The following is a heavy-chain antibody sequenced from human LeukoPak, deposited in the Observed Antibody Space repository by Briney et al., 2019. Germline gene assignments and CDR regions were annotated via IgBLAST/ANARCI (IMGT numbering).Heavy chain of an antibody. J-gene: IGHJ4*02. D-gene: IGHD3-22*01. Sequence: ASVKVSCKASGYTFTAYGISWVRQAPGQGLEWMGWISGYNGDTKYAQRFEGRVTMTTDTSATTAFMDLRSLRSDDTAVYFYATSTGGYSDLYFHYWGQGTLVSVSS. CDR3: ATSTGGYSDLYFHY. V-gene: IGHV1-18*01. CDR1: GYTFTAYG. CDR2: ISGYNGDT.